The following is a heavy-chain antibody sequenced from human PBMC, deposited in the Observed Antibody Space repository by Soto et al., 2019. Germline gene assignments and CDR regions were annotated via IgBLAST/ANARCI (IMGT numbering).Heavy chain of an antibody. J-gene: IGHJ4*02. Sequence: EVQLAESGGDLVKPGGSLRLSCAASGFTFNTAWMNWVRQTPGKGLEWVGRIKSKNNGETIDYAAPVKGRFTISRDDSKNTLYLEMNSLKTDDTVVCYCAADLPDLGAYAFDYWGQGTLVTVSS. CDR2: IKSKNNGETI. D-gene: IGHD3-16*01. CDR1: GFTFNTAW. V-gene: IGHV3-15*07. CDR3: AADLPDLGAYAFDY.